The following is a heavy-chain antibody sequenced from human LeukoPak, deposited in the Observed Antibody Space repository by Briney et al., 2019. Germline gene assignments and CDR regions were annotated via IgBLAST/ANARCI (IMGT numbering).Heavy chain of an antibody. Sequence: GGSLRLSCAASGFTFSSYAMSWVRQAPGKGLEWVAVISYDGSNKYYADSVKGRFTISRDNSKNTLYLQMNSLRAEDTAVYYCAKDSYDSSGYYFSGFDYWGQGTLVTVSS. J-gene: IGHJ4*02. CDR2: ISYDGSNK. V-gene: IGHV3-30*18. D-gene: IGHD3-22*01. CDR1: GFTFSSYA. CDR3: AKDSYDSSGYYFSGFDY.